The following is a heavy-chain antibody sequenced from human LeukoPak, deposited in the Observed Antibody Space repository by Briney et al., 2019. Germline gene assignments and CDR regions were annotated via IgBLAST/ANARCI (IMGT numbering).Heavy chain of an antibody. V-gene: IGHV1-69-2*01. CDR3: AILIVAGTHFDY. J-gene: IGHJ4*02. CDR2: VDPEDGVT. Sequence: ASVKISCKVSGYTFTDYYMQWVQQAPGKGLEWMGLVDPEDGVTIYAEKFQGRVTITADTSTDTVYMELSSLRSEDTAVYYCAILIVAGTHFDYWGQGTLVTVSS. D-gene: IGHD6-19*01. CDR1: GYTFTDYY.